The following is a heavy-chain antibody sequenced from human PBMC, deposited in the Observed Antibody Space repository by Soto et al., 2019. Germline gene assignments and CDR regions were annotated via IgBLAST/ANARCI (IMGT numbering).Heavy chain of an antibody. Sequence: EVQLLESGGGLVQPGGSLRLSCAASGFTFSSYAMSWVRQAPGKGLEWVSAISGSGGSTYYADSVKGRFTISRDNSKNTLYRQMNSLRAEDTAVYYCAKDRKGWELPRYFGYWGQGTLVTVSS. CDR2: ISGSGGST. CDR1: GFTFSSYA. J-gene: IGHJ4*02. CDR3: AKDRKGWELPRYFGY. D-gene: IGHD1-26*01. V-gene: IGHV3-23*01.